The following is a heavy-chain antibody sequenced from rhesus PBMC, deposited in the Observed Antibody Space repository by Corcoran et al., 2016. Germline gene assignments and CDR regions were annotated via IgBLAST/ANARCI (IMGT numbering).Heavy chain of an antibody. J-gene: IGHJ4*01. CDR3: ARYASDSSSDCCFDY. CDR1: GGSLSSYW. CDR2: INGNSGST. D-gene: IGHD6-13*01. Sequence: QVQLQESGPGLVKPSETLSLICAVSGGSLSSYWWSWIRQPLGKGLEWIGEINGNSGSTNYNPSLRSLCTISKDASKTQFSLKLNSVTAADTAVYYCARYASDSSSDCCFDYWGQGVLVTVSS. V-gene: IGHV4-80*01.